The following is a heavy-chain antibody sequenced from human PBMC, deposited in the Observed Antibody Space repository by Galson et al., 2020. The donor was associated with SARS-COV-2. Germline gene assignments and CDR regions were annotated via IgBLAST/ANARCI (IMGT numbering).Heavy chain of an antibody. CDR3: ATTHPYQLLFGGWFDP. CDR1: GYTLTELS. CDR2: FDPEDGET. V-gene: IGHV1-24*01. Sequence: GESLKISCKVSGYTLTELSMHWVRQAPGKGLEWMGGFDPEDGETIYAQKFQGRVTMTEDTSTDTAYMELSSLRSEDTAVYYCATTHPYQLLFGGWFDPWGQGTLVTVSS. J-gene: IGHJ5*02. D-gene: IGHD2-2*01.